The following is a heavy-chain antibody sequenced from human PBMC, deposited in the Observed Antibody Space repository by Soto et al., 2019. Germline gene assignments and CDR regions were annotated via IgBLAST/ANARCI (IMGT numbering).Heavy chain of an antibody. D-gene: IGHD3-16*01. V-gene: IGHV2-5*02. CDR3: AHRLAYGWGSDYFDF. CDR1: GFSLTTSGVG. J-gene: IGHJ4*02. Sequence: QITLKESGPMLVKPTQTLTLTCTFSGFSLTTSGVGVGWIRQPPGKALEWLVVIYWDDDKRYSPFLKSRLTVTKHPSKKPVVLRKTNMAPVDTATYYCAHRLAYGWGSDYFDFSGQGALVTGSS. CDR2: IYWDDDK.